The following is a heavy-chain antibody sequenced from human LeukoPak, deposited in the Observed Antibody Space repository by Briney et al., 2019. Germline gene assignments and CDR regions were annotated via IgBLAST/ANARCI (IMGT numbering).Heavy chain of an antibody. CDR3: ARTKYSSSPQDYYYYYMDV. D-gene: IGHD6-6*01. V-gene: IGHV1-69*05. CDR1: GGTFSSYA. Sequence: SVKVSCKASGGTFSSYAISWVRQAPGQGLEWIGGIIPIFGTANYAQKFQGRVTITTDESTSTAYMELSSLRSEDTAVYYCARTKYSSSPQDYYYYYMDVWGKGTTVTVSS. J-gene: IGHJ6*03. CDR2: IIPIFGTA.